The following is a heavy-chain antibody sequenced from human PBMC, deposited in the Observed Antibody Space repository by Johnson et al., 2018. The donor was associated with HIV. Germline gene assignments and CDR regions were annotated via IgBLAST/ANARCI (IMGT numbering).Heavy chain of an antibody. CDR2: IYSGGST. Sequence: VQVVESGGGLIQPGGSLRLSCAASGFTVSSNYMSWVRQAPGKGLEWVSVIYSGGSTYYADSVKGRFTISRDNSRNTLYLQMNSLRVEDTAVYFCAGKTGYDAFDMWGQGTMVTVSS. D-gene: IGHD3-9*01. J-gene: IGHJ3*02. V-gene: IGHV3-66*02. CDR1: GFTVSSNY. CDR3: AGKTGYDAFDM.